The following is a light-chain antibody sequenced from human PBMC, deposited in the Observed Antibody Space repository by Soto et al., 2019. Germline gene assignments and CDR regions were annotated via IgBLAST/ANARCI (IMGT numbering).Light chain of an antibody. CDR1: QAISNY. CDR3: QQCPATPLP. J-gene: IGKJ5*01. V-gene: IGKV1-39*01. CDR2: GAN. Sequence: DVEITECPSCLSASVGERVTITFRASQAISNYLNWYQQKPGKAPNLLIFGANTLQRGVPSRFSGSGYGTDFTLTITTLQPEDVGIYYCQQCPATPLPFGQGTRLEIK.